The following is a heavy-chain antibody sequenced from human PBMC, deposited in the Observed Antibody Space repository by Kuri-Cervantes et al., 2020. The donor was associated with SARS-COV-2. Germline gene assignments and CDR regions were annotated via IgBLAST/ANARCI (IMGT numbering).Heavy chain of an antibody. Sequence: GESLKISCAASGFTFSSYWMSWVRQAPGKGLEWVANIKQDGSEKYYVDSVKGRFTISGDNAKNSLYLQMNSLRAEDTAVYYCARGIQMLRRAEYFQHWGQGTLVTVSS. CDR2: IKQDGSEK. CDR3: ARGIQMLRRAEYFQH. D-gene: IGHD5-18*01. CDR1: GFTFSSYW. V-gene: IGHV3-7*01. J-gene: IGHJ1*01.